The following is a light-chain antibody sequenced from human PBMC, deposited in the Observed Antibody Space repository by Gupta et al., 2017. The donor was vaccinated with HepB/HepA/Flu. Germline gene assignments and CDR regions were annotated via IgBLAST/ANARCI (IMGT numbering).Light chain of an antibody. CDR2: DVS. Sequence: QSALTQPAPVSGSPGQPITISCTGTSSDVGGYNYVSWYQQHPGKAPKLMIYDVSNRPSRVSNRFSGSKSGNTASLTISGLQADDEADYYCSSYTSSSTSYVFGTGTKVTVL. J-gene: IGLJ1*01. V-gene: IGLV2-14*03. CDR3: SSYTSSSTSYV. CDR1: SSDVGGYNY.